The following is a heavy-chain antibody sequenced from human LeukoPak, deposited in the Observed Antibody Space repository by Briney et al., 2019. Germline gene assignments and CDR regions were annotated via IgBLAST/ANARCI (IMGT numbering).Heavy chain of an antibody. Sequence: SETLSLTCTVSGYSISSGYYWGWIRQPPGKGLEWIGSIYHSGSTYYNPSLKSRVTISVDTSKNQFSLKLSSVTAADTAVYYCARLTTGLFRYFDYWGQGTLVTVSS. D-gene: IGHD4-17*01. V-gene: IGHV4-38-2*02. J-gene: IGHJ4*02. CDR2: IYHSGST. CDR3: ARLTTGLFRYFDY. CDR1: GYSISSGYY.